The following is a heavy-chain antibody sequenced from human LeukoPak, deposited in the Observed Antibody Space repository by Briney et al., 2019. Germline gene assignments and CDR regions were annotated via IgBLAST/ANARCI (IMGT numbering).Heavy chain of an antibody. D-gene: IGHD2-2*01. V-gene: IGHV3-23*01. CDR1: GFTFSNYD. J-gene: IGHJ4*02. Sequence: GGSLRLSCAVSGFTFSNYDMTWVRQAPGKGLEWVSAISGSGTSTYFADSVKGRLPISRDNSKNTLYLQMISLRAEDTAVYYCAKAECSSTSCSYYLDYWGGGALVSVSS. CDR2: ISGSGTST. CDR3: AKAECSSTSCSYYLDY.